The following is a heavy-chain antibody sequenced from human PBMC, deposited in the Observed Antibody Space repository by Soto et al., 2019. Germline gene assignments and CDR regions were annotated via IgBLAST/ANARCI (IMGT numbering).Heavy chain of an antibody. CDR3: ARGWVDGDYDLRPFFDY. D-gene: IGHD4-17*01. J-gene: IGHJ4*02. CDR2: IIPILGIA. CDR1: GGTFSSYT. Sequence: QVQLVQSGAEVKKPGSSVKVSCKASGGTFSSYTISWVRQAPGQGLEWMGRIIPILGIANYAQRVQGRVTSTADKSTSTAYMELRSLRSEDTAVYYCARGWVDGDYDLRPFFDYWGQGPLVTVSS. V-gene: IGHV1-69*02.